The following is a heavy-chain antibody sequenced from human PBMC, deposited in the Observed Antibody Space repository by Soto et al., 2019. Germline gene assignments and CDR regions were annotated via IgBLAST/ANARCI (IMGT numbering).Heavy chain of an antibody. D-gene: IGHD3-10*01. J-gene: IGHJ6*02. Sequence: GGSLRLSCAASGFTFSDYYMSWIRQAPGKGLEWVSYISSSGSTIYYADSVKGRFTISRDNAKNSLYLQMNSLRAEDTAVYYCARDGHYGSGSYQDYYYYYGMDVWGQGTTVTVSS. CDR3: ARDGHYGSGSYQDYYYYYGMDV. V-gene: IGHV3-11*01. CDR2: ISSSGSTI. CDR1: GFTFSDYY.